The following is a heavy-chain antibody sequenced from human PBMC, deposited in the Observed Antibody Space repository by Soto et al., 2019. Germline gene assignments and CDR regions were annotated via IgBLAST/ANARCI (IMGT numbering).Heavy chain of an antibody. V-gene: IGHV3-33*03. CDR3: AAGTALNFHVTY. Sequence: QAQLVESGGGVVQPGTSLRLSCAASGFTISTHGMHWVRQAPGKGLGWLANSWYDGSNKFSAESVKGRFSITQDNSKSTHYAAKSSLRAEDTAVSYCAAGTALNFHVTYCGQGTQVTVSS. CDR1: GFTISTHG. D-gene: IGHD1-26*01. CDR2: SWYDGSNK. J-gene: IGHJ4*02.